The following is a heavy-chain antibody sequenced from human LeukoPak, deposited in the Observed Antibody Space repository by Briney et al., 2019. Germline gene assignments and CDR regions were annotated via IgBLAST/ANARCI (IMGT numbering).Heavy chain of an antibody. V-gene: IGHV3-30*18. Sequence: GGSLRLSCAASGFTFSSYGMHWVRQAPGKGLGWVAVISYDGSNKYYADSVKGRFTISRDNSKNTLYLQMNSLRAEDTAVYYCAKDLTYYDILTGFDYWGQGTLVTVSS. J-gene: IGHJ4*02. D-gene: IGHD3-9*01. CDR1: GFTFSSYG. CDR2: ISYDGSNK. CDR3: AKDLTYYDILTGFDY.